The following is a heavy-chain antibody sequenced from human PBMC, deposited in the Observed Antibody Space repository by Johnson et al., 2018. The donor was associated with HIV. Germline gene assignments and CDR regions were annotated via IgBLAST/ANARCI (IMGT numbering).Heavy chain of an antibody. D-gene: IGHD3/OR15-3a*01. CDR1: GFTFSTYA. J-gene: IGHJ3*02. Sequence: QVQLVESGGGVVRPGRSLRLSCAASGFTFSTYAMHWVRQAPGKGLEWVAVMSYDGSNKFYADSVKGRFTISRDNSKNTLYLQMNSLRAEDTAVYYCAMGTGDHDAFDIWGQGTMVTVSS. CDR2: MSYDGSNK. CDR3: AMGTGDHDAFDI. V-gene: IGHV3-30-3*01.